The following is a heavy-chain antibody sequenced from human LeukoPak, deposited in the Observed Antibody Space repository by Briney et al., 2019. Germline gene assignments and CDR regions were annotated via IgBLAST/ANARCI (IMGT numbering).Heavy chain of an antibody. CDR3: ARHTSNTVFGVVPTNYMDV. V-gene: IGHV4-39*01. CDR2: IYYSGST. J-gene: IGHJ6*03. Sequence: KPSETLSLTCTVSGGSISSSSYYWGWIRQPPGKGLEWIGSIYYSGSTYYNPSLKSRVTISVDTSKNQFSLKLSSVTAADTAVYYCARHTSNTVFGVVPTNYMDVWGKGTTVTVSS. D-gene: IGHD3-3*01. CDR1: GGSISSSSYY.